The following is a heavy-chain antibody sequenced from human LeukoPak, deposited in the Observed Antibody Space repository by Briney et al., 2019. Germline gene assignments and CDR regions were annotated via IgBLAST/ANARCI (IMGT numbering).Heavy chain of an antibody. J-gene: IGHJ4*02. CDR1: GFTFSSYG. Sequence: GGSLRLSCAASGFTFSSYGMHWVRQAPGKGLAWVAVVSYDGSDKYYEESVKGRFTISRDNSKSRLYLQMNSLRVEDTAVYFCVKDRISVAGPLDFWGQGTLVTVSS. CDR3: VKDRISVAGPLDF. D-gene: IGHD6-19*01. CDR2: VSYDGSDK. V-gene: IGHV3-30*18.